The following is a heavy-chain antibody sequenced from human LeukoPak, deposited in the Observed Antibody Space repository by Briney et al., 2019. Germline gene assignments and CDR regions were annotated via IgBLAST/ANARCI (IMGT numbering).Heavy chain of an antibody. V-gene: IGHV1-46*01. Sequence: GASVKVSCKASGYTFTSYYIHWVRQAPGQGLEWMGIINPSGGSTTFAQNFQGRVTMTRDTSTSTVYMELSSLRSDDTAVYYCASGSGTYSPDYWGQGTLVTVSS. CDR1: GYTFTSYY. CDR2: INPSGGST. CDR3: ASGSGTYSPDY. D-gene: IGHD3-10*01. J-gene: IGHJ4*02.